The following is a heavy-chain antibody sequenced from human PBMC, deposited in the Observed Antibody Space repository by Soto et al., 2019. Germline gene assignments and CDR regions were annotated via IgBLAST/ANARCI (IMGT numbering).Heavy chain of an antibody. Sequence: QGQLVESGGGLVQPGGSLRLSCAASGYIFSDYYMTWIRQAPGKGLEWVSYISTDGTTISYADSVKGRFTISRDDAKNSRYLQMNSLRPEDTAVYYCARAGGSGWSLDYWGQGTLVTVSS. D-gene: IGHD6-19*01. J-gene: IGHJ4*02. CDR2: ISTDGTTI. CDR1: GYIFSDYY. V-gene: IGHV3-11*01. CDR3: ARAGGSGWSLDY.